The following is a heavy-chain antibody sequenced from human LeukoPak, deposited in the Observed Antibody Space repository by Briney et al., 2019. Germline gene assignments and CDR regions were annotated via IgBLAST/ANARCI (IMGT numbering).Heavy chain of an antibody. V-gene: IGHV1-8*01. CDR1: GYTFTSYD. Sequence: ASVKVSCKASGYTFTSYDINWVRQATGQGLEWMGWMNPNSGNTGYAQKFQGRVTMTRNTSISTAYMELSSLRSEDTAVYYCAGGGYHYDILTGYYPTGYYYMDVWGKGTTVTVSS. J-gene: IGHJ6*03. CDR2: MNPNSGNT. CDR3: AGGGYHYDILTGYYPTGYYYMDV. D-gene: IGHD3-9*01.